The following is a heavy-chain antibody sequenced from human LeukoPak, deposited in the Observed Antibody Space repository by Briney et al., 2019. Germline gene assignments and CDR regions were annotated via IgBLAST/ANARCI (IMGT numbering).Heavy chain of an antibody. CDR1: GFTFGDYA. CDR3: TRDMGYIAVAGAFDY. J-gene: IGHJ4*02. D-gene: IGHD6-19*01. V-gene: IGHV3-49*04. Sequence: GGSLRLSCTASGFTFGDYAMSWVRQAPGKGLEWAGFIRSKAYGGTTEYAASVKGRFTISRDDSKSIAYLQMNSLKTEDTAVYYCTRDMGYIAVAGAFDYWGQGTLVTVSS. CDR2: IRSKAYGGTT.